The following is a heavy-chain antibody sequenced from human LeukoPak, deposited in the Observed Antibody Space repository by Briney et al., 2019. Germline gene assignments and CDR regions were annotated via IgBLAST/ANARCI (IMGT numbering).Heavy chain of an antibody. CDR2: ISGSGGST. Sequence: AGGSLRLACAASGFTFSSYEMNWVRQAPGKGLEWLSAISGSGGSTYYADSVKGRFTISRDNSKNTLYLQMNSLRAEDTAVYYCAKGDLSGSYGDYFDYWGQGTLVTVSS. D-gene: IGHD1-26*01. CDR3: AKGDLSGSYGDYFDY. J-gene: IGHJ4*02. CDR1: GFTFSSYE. V-gene: IGHV3-23*01.